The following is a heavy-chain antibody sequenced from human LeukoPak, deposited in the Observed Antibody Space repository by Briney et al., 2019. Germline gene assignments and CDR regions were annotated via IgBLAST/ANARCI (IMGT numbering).Heavy chain of an antibody. Sequence: SETLSLPCTVSGGSISSYYWSWIRQPPGKGLEWIGYIYYSGSTNYNPSLKSRVTISVDTSKNQFSLKLSSVTAADTAVYYCARGSAMVQTDYWGQGTLVTVSS. CDR3: ARGSAMVQTDY. CDR1: GGSISSYY. J-gene: IGHJ4*02. V-gene: IGHV4-59*01. D-gene: IGHD5-18*01. CDR2: IYYSGST.